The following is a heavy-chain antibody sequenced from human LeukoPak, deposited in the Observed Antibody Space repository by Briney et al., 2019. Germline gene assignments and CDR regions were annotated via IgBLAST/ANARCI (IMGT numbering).Heavy chain of an antibody. CDR2: INPNSGGT. CDR1: GYTFTDYY. J-gene: IGHJ6*03. V-gene: IGHV1-2*02. CDR3: ARSIAAAGAEYYYYMDV. D-gene: IGHD6-13*01. Sequence: ASVKVSCKASGYTFTDYYMHWVRQAPGQGLEWMGWINPNSGGTDYAQKFQGRVTMTRDTSISTAYMELSRLRSDDTAVYYCARSIAAAGAEYYYYMDVWGKGTTVTVSS.